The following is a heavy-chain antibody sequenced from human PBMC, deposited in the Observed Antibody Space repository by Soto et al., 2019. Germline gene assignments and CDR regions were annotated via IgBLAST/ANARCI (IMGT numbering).Heavy chain of an antibody. D-gene: IGHD2-15*01. V-gene: IGHV5-51*01. Sequence: GESLKISCKGSGYSFFNYWVGWVRQMPGKGLEWMGIIYPGDSDTRYSPSFQGQVTMSADKSISTAYLQWSSLKASDTAMYYCATRSGPDSFDIWGQGTMVTVSS. CDR2: IYPGDSDT. J-gene: IGHJ3*02. CDR1: GYSFFNYW. CDR3: ATRSGPDSFDI.